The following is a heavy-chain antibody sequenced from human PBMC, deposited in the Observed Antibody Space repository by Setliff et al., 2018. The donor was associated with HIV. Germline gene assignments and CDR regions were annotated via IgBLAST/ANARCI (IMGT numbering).Heavy chain of an antibody. D-gene: IGHD5-18*01. J-gene: IGHJ4*01. CDR2: ISYSGST. CDR3: ARTRGYSYGTLAGFDY. CDR1: GASIRSQY. V-gene: IGHV4-59*11. Sequence: SEPLSLTCTVTGASIRSQYWSWIRKPPGKGLEWIGYISYSGSTNYNPSLESRVAMSVDTSKQQFSLEVSSVTAADTAVYYCARTRGYSYGTLAGFDYWGRGSLVTVSS.